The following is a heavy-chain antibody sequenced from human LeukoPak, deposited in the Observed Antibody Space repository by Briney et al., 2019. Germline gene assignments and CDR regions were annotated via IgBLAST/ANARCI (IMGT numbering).Heavy chain of an antibody. CDR2: KNPNSGNT. CDR1: GYTFTSYD. CDR3: TRGGCSSTSCPFYYYYYYMDV. V-gene: IGHV1-8*01. J-gene: IGHJ6*03. Sequence: ASVKVSCKASGYTFTSYDINWVRQATGQGLEWMGWKNPNSGNTGYAQKLQGRVTMTRNTSIRTAYMELSSLRSEDTAVYYCTRGGCSSTSCPFYYYYYYMDVWGKGTTVTVSS. D-gene: IGHD2-2*01.